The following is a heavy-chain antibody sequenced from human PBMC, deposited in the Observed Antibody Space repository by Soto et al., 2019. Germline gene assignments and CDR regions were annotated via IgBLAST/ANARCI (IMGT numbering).Heavy chain of an antibody. CDR3: ARDQRGYYDGSGSLGD. J-gene: IGHJ4*02. Sequence: QVQLVQSGAEVKKPGSSVKVSCKASGGTFSSYAISWVRQAPGQGLEWMGGLIPIFGTANYAQKFQGRVMITADESTSTAYMELSSLRSEDTAVYYCARDQRGYYDGSGSLGDCGQGTLVTVSS. CDR1: GGTFSSYA. V-gene: IGHV1-69*12. D-gene: IGHD3-10*01. CDR2: LIPIFGTA.